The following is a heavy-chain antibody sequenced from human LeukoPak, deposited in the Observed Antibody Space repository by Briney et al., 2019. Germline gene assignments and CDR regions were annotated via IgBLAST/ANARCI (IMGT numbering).Heavy chain of an antibody. CDR2: IWYDGSNK. J-gene: IGHJ6*02. Sequence: PGRSLRLSCAASGFTFSSYGMHWVRQAPGKGLEWVAVIWYDGSNKCYADSVKGRFTISRDNSKNTLYLQMNSLRAEDTAVYYCARGDYAYYGMDVWGQGTTVTVSS. CDR3: ARGDYAYYGMDV. CDR1: GFTFSSYG. V-gene: IGHV3-33*01.